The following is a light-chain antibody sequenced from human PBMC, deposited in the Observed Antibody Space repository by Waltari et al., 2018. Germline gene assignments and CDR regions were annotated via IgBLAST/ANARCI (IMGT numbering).Light chain of an antibody. CDR3: QQYNNWPPYT. CDR2: GAS. CDR1: QSLNTT. Sequence: ELVMTQSPATLSVSPGERATLSRRACQSLNTTLAWYQQKPGQAPRLLIYGASTRATGIPARFSGHGSGTDFTLTISSLQSEDFALYYCQQYNNWPPYTFAQGTKLEIK. J-gene: IGKJ2*01. V-gene: IGKV3-15*01.